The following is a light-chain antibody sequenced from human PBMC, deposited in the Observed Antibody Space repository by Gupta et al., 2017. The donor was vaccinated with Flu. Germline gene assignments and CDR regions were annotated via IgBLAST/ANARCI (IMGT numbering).Light chain of an antibody. CDR1: NIGSKS. CDR2: DDS. Sequence: AKGKTARITCGGNNIGSKSVHWDQQKPGQAPVLVVCDDSDRTAGIPERFSGSNSGNTATLTISRGEDGDEDDYYCQVWDNSESVFGGGTKLIVL. CDR3: QVWDNSESV. V-gene: IGLV3-21*03. J-gene: IGLJ2*01.